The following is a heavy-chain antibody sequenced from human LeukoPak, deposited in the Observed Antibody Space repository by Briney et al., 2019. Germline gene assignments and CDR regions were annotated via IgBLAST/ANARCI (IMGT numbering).Heavy chain of an antibody. Sequence: GGYLGRSCAASGFSCSSFSMSWVRQAPGKGLEWVADIKQDGSEKYFLDSVKGRFTISRDHAKKSLYLQMNSLRVEDTAVYYCARDMRPEVPASSGYYYGMDVWGQGTTVTVSS. CDR3: ARDMRPEVPASSGYYYGMDV. J-gene: IGHJ6*01. V-gene: IGHV3-7*01. CDR2: IKQDGSEK. CDR1: GFSCSSFS. D-gene: IGHD1-14*01.